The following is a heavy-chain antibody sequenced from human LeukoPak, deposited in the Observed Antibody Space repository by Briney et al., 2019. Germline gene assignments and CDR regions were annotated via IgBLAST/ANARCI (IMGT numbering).Heavy chain of an antibody. D-gene: IGHD2-2*01. J-gene: IGHJ6*02. CDR2: ISSSGSTI. V-gene: IGHV3-48*03. CDR3: ARKGTCSSTSCHPRNYYYYGMDV. CDR1: GFTFSSYE. Sequence: PGGSLRLSCAASGFTFSSYEMNWVRQAPGKGLEWVSYISSSGSTIYCADSVKGRFTIPRDNAKNSLYLQMNSLRAEDTAVYYCARKGTCSSTSCHPRNYYYYGMDVWGQGTTVTVS.